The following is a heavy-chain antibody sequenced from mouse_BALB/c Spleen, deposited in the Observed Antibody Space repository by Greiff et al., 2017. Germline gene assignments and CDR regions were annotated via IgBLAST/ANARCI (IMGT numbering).Heavy chain of an antibody. J-gene: IGHJ4*01. CDR1: GYSITSDYA. Sequence: EVKLMESGPGLVKPSQSLSLTCTVTGYSITSDYAWNWIRQVPGNKLEWMGYISYSGSTSYNPSLKSRISITRDTSKNQFFLQLNSVTTEDTATYYYATRHYGNYYAMDYWGQGTSVTVSS. CDR3: ATRHYGNYYAMDY. CDR2: ISYSGST. D-gene: IGHD2-1*01. V-gene: IGHV3-2*02.